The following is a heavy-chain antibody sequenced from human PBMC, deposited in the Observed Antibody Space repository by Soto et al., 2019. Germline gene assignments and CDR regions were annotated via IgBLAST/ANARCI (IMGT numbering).Heavy chain of an antibody. D-gene: IGHD5-12*01. Sequence: QVQLVQSGAEVKKPGASVKVSCKSSGYTFTNYDINWVRQATGQGLEWMGWMNTYNGDTAYAQKFHGRVTMTRHTSISTAYMEVSSLRFEDTAVYYCARGYSGYGFDAFDIWGQGTKVAVSS. J-gene: IGHJ3*02. CDR3: ARGYSGYGFDAFDI. V-gene: IGHV1-8*01. CDR2: MNTYNGDT. CDR1: GYTFTNYD.